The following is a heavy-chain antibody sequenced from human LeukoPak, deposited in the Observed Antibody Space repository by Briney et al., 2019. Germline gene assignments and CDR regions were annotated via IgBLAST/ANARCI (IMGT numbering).Heavy chain of an antibody. D-gene: IGHD3-10*01. V-gene: IGHV3-53*01. CDR2: IYSGGST. CDR3: ARGLGSGYYGMDV. CDR1: GFTVSSNY. J-gene: IGHJ6*02. Sequence: PGGSLRLSCAASGFTVSSNYMSWVRQAPGKGLEWVSVIYSGGSTYYADSVKGRFTISRDNSKNTLYLQMNSLRAEDTAVYYCARGLGSGYYGMDVWGQGTTVTVSS.